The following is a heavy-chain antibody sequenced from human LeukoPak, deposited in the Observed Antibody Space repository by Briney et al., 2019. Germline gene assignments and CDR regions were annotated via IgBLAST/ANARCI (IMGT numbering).Heavy chain of an antibody. CDR1: GGSISSSSYY. J-gene: IGHJ3*02. Sequence: SETLSLTCTVSGGSISSSSYYWGWIRQPPGKGLEWIGSMYYSGSTDYNPSLKSRVTISVDTSKNQFSLRLTSVTAADTAVYYCARNRGDYYDSSGYFCLGDAFDIWGQGTMVTVSS. CDR2: MYYSGST. V-gene: IGHV4-39*07. CDR3: ARNRGDYYDSSGYFCLGDAFDI. D-gene: IGHD3-22*01.